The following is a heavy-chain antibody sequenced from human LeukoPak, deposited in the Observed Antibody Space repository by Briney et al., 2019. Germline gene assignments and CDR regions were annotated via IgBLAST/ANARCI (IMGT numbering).Heavy chain of an antibody. CDR1: EFTFRSYS. J-gene: IGHJ6*02. CDR3: ARDSFAVEAWELDGMDV. Sequence: KPGGSLRLSCEGSEFTFRSYSLNWVRQAPGKGLEWVSSITSTSGHIYYTVSVKGRFTISRDNAKNSLFLQMNSLRAEDTAVYYCARDSFAVEAWELDGMDVWGQGTTVTVSS. V-gene: IGHV3-21*01. CDR2: ITSTSGHI. D-gene: IGHD1-26*01.